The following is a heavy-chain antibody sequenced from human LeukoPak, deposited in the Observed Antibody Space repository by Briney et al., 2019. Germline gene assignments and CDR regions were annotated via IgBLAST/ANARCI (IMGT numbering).Heavy chain of an antibody. Sequence: PSETLSLTCTVSGGSISSYYWSWIRQPPGKGLEWIGYIYYSGSTNYNPSLKSRVTISVDTSKNQFSLKLSSVTAADTAVYYCARLEYSSSSHWYFDLWGRGTLVTVSS. CDR1: GGSISSYY. CDR3: ARLEYSSSSHWYFDL. V-gene: IGHV4-59*01. CDR2: IYYSGST. D-gene: IGHD6-6*01. J-gene: IGHJ2*01.